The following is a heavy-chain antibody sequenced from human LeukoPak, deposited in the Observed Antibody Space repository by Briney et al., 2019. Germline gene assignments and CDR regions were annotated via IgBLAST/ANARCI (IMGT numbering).Heavy chain of an antibody. V-gene: IGHV3-30*18. D-gene: IGHD3-10*01. CDR1: GFTFSSYG. CDR2: ISYDGSNK. J-gene: IGHJ4*02. Sequence: PGGSLRLSCAASGFTFSSYGMHWVRQAPGEGLEWVAVISYDGSNKYYADSVKGRSTISRDNSKNTLYLQMNSLRAEDTAVYYCAKDRYYYGSGTSFPVDYWGQGTLVTVSS. CDR3: AKDRYYYGSGTSFPVDY.